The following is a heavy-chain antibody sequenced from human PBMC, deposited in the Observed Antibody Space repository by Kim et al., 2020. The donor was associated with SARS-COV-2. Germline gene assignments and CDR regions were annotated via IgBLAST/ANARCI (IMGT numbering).Heavy chain of an antibody. CDR2: ISYDGSNK. J-gene: IGHJ4*02. Sequence: GGSLRLSCAASGFTFSSYAMHWVRQAPGKGLEWVAVISYDGSNKYYADSVKGRFTISRDNSKNTLYLQMNSLRAEDTAVYYCARDILMVRGVLFSQLDYWGQGTLVTVSS. CDR1: GFTFSSYA. D-gene: IGHD3-10*01. V-gene: IGHV3-30-3*01. CDR3: ARDILMVRGVLFSQLDY.